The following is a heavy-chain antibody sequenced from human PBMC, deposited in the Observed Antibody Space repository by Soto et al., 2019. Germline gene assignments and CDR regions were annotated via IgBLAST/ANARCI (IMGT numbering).Heavy chain of an antibody. CDR2: IDWDDDK. Sequence: DSGPTLVNPTQTLTLTCTFSGFSLSTSGMCVSWIRQPPGKALEWLALIDWDDDKYYSTSLKTRLTISKDTSKNQVVLTMTNMDPVDTATYYCARQVYCSSTSCYFDYWGQGTMVTVSS. J-gene: IGHJ4*02. V-gene: IGHV2-70*01. CDR3: ARQVYCSSTSCYFDY. D-gene: IGHD2-2*01. CDR1: GFSLSTSGMC.